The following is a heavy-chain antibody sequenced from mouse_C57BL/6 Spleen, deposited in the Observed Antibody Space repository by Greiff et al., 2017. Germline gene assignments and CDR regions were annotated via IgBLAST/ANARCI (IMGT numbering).Heavy chain of an antibody. V-gene: IGHV5-17*01. CDR1: GFTFSDYG. Sequence: EVKLVESGGGLVKPGGSLKLSCAASGFTFSDYGMHWVRQAPEKGLEWVAYISSGSSTIYYADTVKGRFTISRANAKNTLFLHMTSLRSEDTAMYYCARPGMVTTRAMDYWGQGTSVTVSS. D-gene: IGHD2-3*01. CDR2: ISSGSSTI. J-gene: IGHJ4*01. CDR3: ARPGMVTTRAMDY.